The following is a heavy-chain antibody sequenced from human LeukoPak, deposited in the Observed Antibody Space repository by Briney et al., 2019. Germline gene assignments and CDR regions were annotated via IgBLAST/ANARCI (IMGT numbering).Heavy chain of an antibody. V-gene: IGHV4-39*01. CDR3: ARRDRGSYSGYFDY. Sequence: PTETLSLTCTVSGGSFSSSSYNWGWHRQPQGMGLEWVGSIYYGGSNYYNPAPNRRVTISVNTYKNQYSLRLSLVADAATAVYYCARRDRGSYSGYFDYWGQGTLVTVSS. CDR2: IYYGGSN. J-gene: IGHJ4*02. CDR1: GGSFSSSSYN. D-gene: IGHD1-26*01.